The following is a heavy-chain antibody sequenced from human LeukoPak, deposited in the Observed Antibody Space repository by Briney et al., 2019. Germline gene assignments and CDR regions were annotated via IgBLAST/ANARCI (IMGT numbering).Heavy chain of an antibody. V-gene: IGHV1-18*01. D-gene: IGHD6-13*01. J-gene: IGHJ4*02. CDR2: ISAYNGNT. CDR3: ARDYRPGPLAAAGDY. Sequence: GASVKVSCKASGYTFTSYGISWVRQAPGQGLEWMGWISAYNGNTNYAQKLQGRVTMTTDTSTSTAYMELRSLRSDDTAVYYCARDYRPGPLAAAGDYWGQGTLVTVSS. CDR1: GYTFTSYG.